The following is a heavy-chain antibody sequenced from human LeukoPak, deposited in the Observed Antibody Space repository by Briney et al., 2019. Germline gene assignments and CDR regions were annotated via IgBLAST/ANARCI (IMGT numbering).Heavy chain of an antibody. V-gene: IGHV3-23*01. Sequence: GGSLRLSCAASGFTFSSYAMSWVRQAPGKGLEWVSAISGSGGSTYYADSVKGRFTISRDNSKNTLYLQMNSLRAEDTAVYYCARVSGSSWRGTFDYWGQGTLVTVSS. D-gene: IGHD6-13*01. CDR2: ISGSGGST. J-gene: IGHJ4*02. CDR1: GFTFSSYA. CDR3: ARVSGSSWRGTFDY.